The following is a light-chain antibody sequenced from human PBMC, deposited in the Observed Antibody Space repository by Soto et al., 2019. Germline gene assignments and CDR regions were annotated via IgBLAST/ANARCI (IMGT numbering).Light chain of an antibody. V-gene: IGLV3-1*01. CDR2: QDR. CDR3: QAWDSSAVV. J-gene: IGLJ2*01. Sequence: SYELTQPPSVSVSPGQTARITCSGDKLGDKYACWYQQKPGQSPVLAIYQDRRRPSGIPERFSGSNSGNTATLTISGTQAMDEADYYCQAWDSSAVVFGGGTKLTVL. CDR1: KLGDKY.